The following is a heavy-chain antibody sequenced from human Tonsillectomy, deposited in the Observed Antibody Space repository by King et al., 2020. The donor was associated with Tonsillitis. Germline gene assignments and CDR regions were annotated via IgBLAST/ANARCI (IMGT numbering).Heavy chain of an antibody. CDR3: ARDEAARDDAFDI. J-gene: IGHJ3*02. D-gene: IGHD6-6*01. V-gene: IGHV4-4*02. CDR1: GCSSSGINW. CDR2: IYHSGST. Sequence: QLQESGAGLVKPSGTLSLTCAVSGCSSSGINWCICVGQPPGKGVVWIGEIYHSGSTNYNPSLKSRVTISVDKSKNHFSLKLSSVTAADTAVYYCARDEAARDDAFDIWGQGTMVTVSS.